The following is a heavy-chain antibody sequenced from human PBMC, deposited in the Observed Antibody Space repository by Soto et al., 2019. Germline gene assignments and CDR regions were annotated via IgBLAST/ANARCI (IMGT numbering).Heavy chain of an antibody. Sequence: QVQLVQSGAEVKKPGSSVKVSCKASGGTFSSYAISWVRQAPGQGLEWMGGFIPIFGTADYAQKVQGRVTITADESTSTAYMELSSLRSEDTAVYYCARGLTRTALAYGMDVWGQGTTVTVSS. CDR1: GGTFSSYA. V-gene: IGHV1-69*12. CDR3: ARGLTRTALAYGMDV. CDR2: FIPIFGTA. J-gene: IGHJ6*02. D-gene: IGHD1-7*01.